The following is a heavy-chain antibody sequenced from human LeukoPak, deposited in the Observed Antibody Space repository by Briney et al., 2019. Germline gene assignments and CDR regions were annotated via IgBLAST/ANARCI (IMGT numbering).Heavy chain of an antibody. V-gene: IGHV1-2*06. D-gene: IGHD6-19*01. CDR2: INPNSGDT. CDR3: ARDGNEAVAGTGAVTY. CDR1: GYIFTGYY. Sequence: GASVKVSCKTSGYIFTGYYMHWVRQAPGQGLDWMERINPNSGDTNYAQNFQGRVTMTRDTSISTAYMELSRLTSDDTAVYYCARDGNEAVAGTGAVTYWGQGTLVTVSS. J-gene: IGHJ4*02.